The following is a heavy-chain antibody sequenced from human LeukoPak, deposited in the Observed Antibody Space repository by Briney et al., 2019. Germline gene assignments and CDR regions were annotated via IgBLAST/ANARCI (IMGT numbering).Heavy chain of an antibody. Sequence: PSETLSLTCTVSGYSISSGYYWGWIRQPPGKGLEWIGSTYHSGSTYYNPSLKSRVTISADTSKNQFSLELNSVTAADTALYYCARADRKFGKWFGGHGNWFDPWGQGTLVTVSS. CDR2: TYHSGST. CDR1: GYSISSGYY. J-gene: IGHJ5*02. CDR3: ARADRKFGKWFGGHGNWFDP. D-gene: IGHD3-10*01. V-gene: IGHV4-38-2*02.